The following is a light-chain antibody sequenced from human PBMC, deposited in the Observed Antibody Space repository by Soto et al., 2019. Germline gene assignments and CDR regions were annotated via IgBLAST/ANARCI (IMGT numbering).Light chain of an antibody. CDR1: SSDVGSYNY. CDR3: CSYTTSSTNVV. J-gene: IGLJ2*01. CDR2: DVS. Sequence: QSALTQPASVSGSPGQSITISCTGTSSDVGSYNYVSWYQQHPRKAPKLMIYDVSNRPSGVFYRFSASKSGNTASLTISGLQAADEDDYYYCSYTTSSTNVVFGGGTKLTVL. V-gene: IGLV2-14*01.